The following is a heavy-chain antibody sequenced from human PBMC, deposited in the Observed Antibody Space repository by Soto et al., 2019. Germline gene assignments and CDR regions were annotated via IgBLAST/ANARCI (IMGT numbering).Heavy chain of an antibody. V-gene: IGHV3-30-3*01. J-gene: IGHJ6*02. CDR2: ISYDGSNK. CDR1: GFTFSSYA. D-gene: IGHD3-16*01. CDR3: ARDRGHDYVWGSYLYYYGMDG. Sequence: GGSLRLSCAASGFTFSSYAMHWVRQAPGKGLEWVAVISYDGSNKYYADSVKGRFTISRDNSKNTLYLQMNSLRAEGTAVYYCARDRGHDYVWGSYLYYYGMDGWGQGTTVTVAS.